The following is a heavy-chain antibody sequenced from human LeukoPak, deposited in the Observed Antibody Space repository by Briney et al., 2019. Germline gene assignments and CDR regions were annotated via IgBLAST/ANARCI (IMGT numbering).Heavy chain of an antibody. CDR2: IIPILGIA. CDR3: ARLGSGGYYYGMDV. Sequence: EASVKVSCKASGGTFSSYAISWVRQAPGQGLEWMGRIIPILGIANYAQKFQGRVTITADKSTSTAYMELSSLRSEDAAVYYCARLGSGGYYYGMDVWGQGTTVTVSS. D-gene: IGHD3-10*01. CDR1: GGTFSSYA. J-gene: IGHJ6*02. V-gene: IGHV1-69*04.